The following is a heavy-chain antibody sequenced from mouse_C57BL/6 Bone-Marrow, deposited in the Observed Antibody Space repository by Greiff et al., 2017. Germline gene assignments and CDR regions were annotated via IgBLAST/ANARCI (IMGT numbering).Heavy chain of an antibody. J-gene: IGHJ2*01. Sequence: VQLQPSGPGLVTPSQSLSLTCSVTGYSIPSGFYWNCIRQLPANKLECMGHISYDGSNNYNPSLKNPISLTRDTAKNQFFLKLNSVTTEDTATYYCASLYYDYDGGGYYFDYWGQGTTLTVSS. CDR2: ISYDGSN. CDR3: ASLYYDYDGGGYYFDY. CDR1: GYSIPSGFY. D-gene: IGHD2-4*01. V-gene: IGHV3-6*01.